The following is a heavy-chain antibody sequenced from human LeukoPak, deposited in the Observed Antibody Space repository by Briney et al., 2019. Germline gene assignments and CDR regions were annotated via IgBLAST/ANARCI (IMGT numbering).Heavy chain of an antibody. CDR3: ARGYVWAGAPFDY. D-gene: IGHD3-16*01. Sequence: PGGSLRLSCAASGFTFSSYAMSWVRQAPGKGLEWVSAISGSGGSTYYADSVKGRFTISRDNSKNTVYLQMNNLRAEDTAVYFCARGYVWAGAPFDYWGQGTRVTVSS. J-gene: IGHJ4*02. V-gene: IGHV3-23*01. CDR1: GFTFSSYA. CDR2: ISGSGGST.